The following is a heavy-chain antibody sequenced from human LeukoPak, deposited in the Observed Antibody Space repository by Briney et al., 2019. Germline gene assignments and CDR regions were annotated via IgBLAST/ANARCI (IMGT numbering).Heavy chain of an antibody. Sequence: PSETLSLTCTVSGGSISSSSYYWGWIRQPPGKGLERIGSIYYSGSTYYNPSLKSRVTISVDTSKNQFSLKLSSVTAADTAVYYCATPYSGGYHGLDIWGQGTMVTVSS. J-gene: IGHJ3*02. CDR3: ATPYSGGYHGLDI. CDR1: GGSISSSSYY. D-gene: IGHD1-26*01. V-gene: IGHV4-39*01. CDR2: IYYSGST.